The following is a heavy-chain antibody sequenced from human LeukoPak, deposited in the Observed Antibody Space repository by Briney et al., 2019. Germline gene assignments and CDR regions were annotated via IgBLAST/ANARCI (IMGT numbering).Heavy chain of an antibody. CDR1: GYTLSNYV. CDR2: ISGSGGST. D-gene: IGHD2-15*01. J-gene: IGHJ6*02. Sequence: PGGSLRLSCAASGYTLSNYVMTCVRQAPGKGLEWVSGISGSGGSTYYADSVKGRFTISRDNSKNTLYLQMNSLRAEDTAVYYCAKFKVATYYYYGMDVWGQGTTVTVSS. V-gene: IGHV3-23*01. CDR3: AKFKVATYYYYGMDV.